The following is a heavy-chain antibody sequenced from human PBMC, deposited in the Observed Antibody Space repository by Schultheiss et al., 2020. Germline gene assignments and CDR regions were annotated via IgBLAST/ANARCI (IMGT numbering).Heavy chain of an antibody. J-gene: IGHJ6*02. CDR2: INTNTGRP. D-gene: IGHD5-12*01. Sequence: ASVKVSCKASGYTFTSYGISWVRQAPGQGLEWMGWINTNTGRPAYAQVFIGRFVFSLDTSVSTAYLQISSLKAEDTAVYFCARHNGYSGYDDDYAYYYGMDVWGQGTTVTVSS. CDR1: GYTFTSYG. CDR3: ARHNGYSGYDDDYAYYYGMDV. V-gene: IGHV7-4-1*02.